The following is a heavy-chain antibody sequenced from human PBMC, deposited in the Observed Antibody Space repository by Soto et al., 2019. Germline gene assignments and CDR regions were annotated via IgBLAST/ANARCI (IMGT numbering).Heavy chain of an antibody. V-gene: IGHV4-31*03. D-gene: IGHD2-8*01. CDR3: ARAMANYFDY. CDR1: GGSVSSDDYS. J-gene: IGHJ4*02. Sequence: QVQLQESGPGLVKPSQTLSVTCTVSGGSVSSDDYSWSWIRQHPGKGLEWIGYIRDSGSTYYNPSLVGRVTIAGHTARNQFSLRLRSVTAADTAVYYCARAMANYFDYWGQGTLVTASS. CDR2: IRDSGST.